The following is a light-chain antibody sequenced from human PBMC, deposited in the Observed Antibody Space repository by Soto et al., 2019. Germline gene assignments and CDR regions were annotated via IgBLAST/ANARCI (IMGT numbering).Light chain of an antibody. CDR2: GAS. J-gene: IGKJ1*01. CDR3: QQYNNWLRGT. CDR1: QSVSSN. V-gene: IGKV3-15*01. Sequence: EIVMTQSPATLSVSPGERATLSCRASQSVSSNLAWYQQKPGQAPRRLIYGASTRATGIPARFSGSGSGTEFTLTISSLQSEDFAVYYCQQYNNWLRGTFGQGTKVEIK.